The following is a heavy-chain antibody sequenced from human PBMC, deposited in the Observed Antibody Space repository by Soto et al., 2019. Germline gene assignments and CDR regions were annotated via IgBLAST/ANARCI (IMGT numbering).Heavy chain of an antibody. CDR1: GFTFSSYS. D-gene: IGHD3-9*01. J-gene: IGHJ5*02. CDR2: ISSSSSYI. Sequence: GGSLRLSCAASGFTFSSYSMNWVRQAPGKGLEWVSSISSSSSYIYYADSVKGRFTISRDNAKNSLYLQMNSLRAEDTAVYYCARDTYYDILTGYYPHNWFDPWGQGTLVTVSS. V-gene: IGHV3-21*01. CDR3: ARDTYYDILTGYYPHNWFDP.